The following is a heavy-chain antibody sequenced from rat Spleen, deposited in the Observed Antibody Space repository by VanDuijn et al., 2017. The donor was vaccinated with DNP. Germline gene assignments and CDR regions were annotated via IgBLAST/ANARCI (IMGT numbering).Heavy chain of an antibody. J-gene: IGHJ1*01. Sequence: EVQLVQSGVGLVQPGRSMQLSCVASGFTFSSYPMAWVRQAPTKGLEWVATISISDDDTYYRDSVKGRFTISRDNAKSTLYLQMNSLRSEDTATYYCTREGGPLWYFDFWGPGTMVTVSS. V-gene: IGHV5-46*01. CDR2: ISISDDDT. CDR1: GFTFSSYP. CDR3: TREGGPLWYFDF. D-gene: IGHD3-1*01.